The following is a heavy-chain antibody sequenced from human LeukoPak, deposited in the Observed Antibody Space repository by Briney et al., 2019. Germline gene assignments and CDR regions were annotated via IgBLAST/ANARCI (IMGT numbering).Heavy chain of an antibody. V-gene: IGHV4-59*01. CDR3: ASGGWSYFDY. D-gene: IGHD3-16*01. CDR2: IYYRGST. J-gene: IGHJ4*02. Sequence: PSETLSLTCTVSGGSISSYYWSWIQQPPGKGLEWIGYIYYRGSTNYNPSLKSRVTISVDTSKNQFSLKLSSVTAADTAVYYCASGGWSYFDYWGQGTLVTVSS. CDR1: GGSISSYY.